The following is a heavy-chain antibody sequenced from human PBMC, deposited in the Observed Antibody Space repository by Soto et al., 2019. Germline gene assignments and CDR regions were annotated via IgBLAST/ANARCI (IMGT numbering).Heavy chain of an antibody. J-gene: IGHJ4*02. Sequence: PWGSLRLSCAASGFTFISYGMHFFRQAPGKGLEWVAVISYDGSNKYYADSVKGRFTISRDNSKNTLYLQMNSLRAEDTAVYYCAKENEYYFDYWGQGTLVTVSS. V-gene: IGHV3-30*18. D-gene: IGHD1-1*01. CDR1: GFTFISYG. CDR3: AKENEYYFDY. CDR2: ISYDGSNK.